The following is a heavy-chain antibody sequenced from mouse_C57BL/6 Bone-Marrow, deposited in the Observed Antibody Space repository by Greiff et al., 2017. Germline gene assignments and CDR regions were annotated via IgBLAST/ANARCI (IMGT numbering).Heavy chain of an antibody. CDR3: ARRLRRSYAMDY. CDR2: IYPRSGNT. V-gene: IGHV1-81*01. J-gene: IGHJ4*01. CDR1: GYTFTSYG. Sequence: VKVVESGAELARPGASVKLSCKASGYTFTSYGISWVKQRTGQGLEWIGEIYPRSGNTYYNEKFKGKATLTADKSSSTAYMELRSLTSEDSAVYFCARRLRRSYAMDYWGQGTSVTVSS. D-gene: IGHD2-4*01.